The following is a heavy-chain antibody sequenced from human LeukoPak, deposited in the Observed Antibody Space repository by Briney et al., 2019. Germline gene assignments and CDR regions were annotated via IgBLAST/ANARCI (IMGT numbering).Heavy chain of an antibody. Sequence: PGGSLRLSCAASGFTFNNYWIHWVRQAPGKGLVWVSRVNPGGSIANFADSVKGRFTISRDNAENTVYLQTSSLTAEDTAVYYCVRGTYHAYYMDVWGKGTTVTVSS. D-gene: IGHD3-16*01. CDR2: VNPGGSIA. CDR1: GFTFNNYW. J-gene: IGHJ6*03. V-gene: IGHV3-74*01. CDR3: VRGTYHAYYMDV.